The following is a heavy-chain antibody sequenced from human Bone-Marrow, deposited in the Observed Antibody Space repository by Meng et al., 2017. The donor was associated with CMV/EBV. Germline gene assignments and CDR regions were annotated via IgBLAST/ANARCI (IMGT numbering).Heavy chain of an antibody. CDR2: ISYDGSNK. Sequence: GESLKISCAASGFSFSSYAMHWVRQAPGKGLEWVAVISYDGSNKYYADSVKGRFTISRDNSKNTLYLQMNSLRAEDTAVYYCTRGHGSPMDVWGQGTAVTVSS. CDR1: GFSFSSYA. J-gene: IGHJ6*02. D-gene: IGHD5-24*01. V-gene: IGHV3-30-3*01. CDR3: TRGHGSPMDV.